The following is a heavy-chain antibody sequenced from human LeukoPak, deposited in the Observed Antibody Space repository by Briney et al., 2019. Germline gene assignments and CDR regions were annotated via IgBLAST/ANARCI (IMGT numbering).Heavy chain of an antibody. V-gene: IGHV3-30-3*01. CDR3: AREYYSGNYYVFDY. J-gene: IGHJ4*02. D-gene: IGHD1-26*01. CDR2: ISYDGDHK. CDR1: GFTFTDYA. Sequence: GGSLRLSCAASGFTFTDYAIHWVRQAPGKGLEWVAVISYDGDHKYYPDSVKGRFTISRDNSKNTVYLQMNSPRVEDTAVYFCAREYYSGNYYVFDYWGQGTLVTVSS.